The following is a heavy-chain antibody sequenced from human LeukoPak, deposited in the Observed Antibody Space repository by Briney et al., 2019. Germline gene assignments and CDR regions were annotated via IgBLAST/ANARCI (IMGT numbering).Heavy chain of an antibody. V-gene: IGHV3-23*01. CDR2: ISDSET. Sequence: GGSPRLSCAASGFTLSSYAMTWVRQAPGKGLEWVSFISDSETNYVDSVKGRFTVSRDNSKNTLYLEMNSLRAEDTAVYYCARGGSGTSVLYYWGQGILVTVSS. J-gene: IGHJ4*02. CDR3: ARGGSGTSVLYY. D-gene: IGHD2-2*01. CDR1: GFTLSSYA.